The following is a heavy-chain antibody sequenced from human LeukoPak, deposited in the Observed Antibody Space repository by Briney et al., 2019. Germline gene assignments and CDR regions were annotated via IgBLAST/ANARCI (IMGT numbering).Heavy chain of an antibody. CDR1: VYTFTGYY. CDR2: INPNSGGT. J-gene: IGHJ3*02. CDR3: ARLVDRPKAFDI. D-gene: IGHD2-8*02. Sequence: ASVKVSCKASVYTFTGYYMHWVRQAPGQGLEWMGWINPNSGGTNYAQKFQGRVTMTRDTSISTAYMELSRLRSDDTAVYYCARLVDRPKAFDIWGQGTMVTVSS. V-gene: IGHV1-2*02.